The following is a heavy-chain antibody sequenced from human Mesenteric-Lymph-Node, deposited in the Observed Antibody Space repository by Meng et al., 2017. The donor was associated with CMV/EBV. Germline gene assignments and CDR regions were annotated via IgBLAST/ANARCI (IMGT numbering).Heavy chain of an antibody. J-gene: IGHJ6*02. CDR2: ISTSGSYI. D-gene: IGHD1-26*01. CDR3: AREWVGATPGYYYGMDV. Sequence: GESLKISCAASGFTFSNYDMHWVRQAPGKGLEWVSTISTSGSYIYSADSVRGRFTISRDNAKNLLYLQMTSLRAEDTAVYYCAREWVGATPGYYYGMDVWGQGTAVTVSS. V-gene: IGHV3-21*01. CDR1: GFTFSNYD.